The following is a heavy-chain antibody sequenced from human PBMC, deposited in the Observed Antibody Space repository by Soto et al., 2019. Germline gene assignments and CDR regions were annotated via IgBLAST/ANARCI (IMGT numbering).Heavy chain of an antibody. CDR2: ISAHNGNT. CDR1: GYTFTSYG. Sequence: QVHLVQSGAEVKKPGASVKVSCKASGYTFTSYGITWVRQAPGQGLEWMGWISAHNGNTDYAQKLQGRVIVTRDTSASTAYMELRSLRSDDTAVYYCARGRYGDYWGQGALVTVSS. D-gene: IGHD1-1*01. J-gene: IGHJ4*02. CDR3: ARGRYGDY. V-gene: IGHV1-18*01.